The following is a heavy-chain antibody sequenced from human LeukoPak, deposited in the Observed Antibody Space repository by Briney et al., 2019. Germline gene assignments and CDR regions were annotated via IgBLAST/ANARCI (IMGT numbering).Heavy chain of an antibody. CDR1: GYTFTSYG. Sequence: GASVKVSCKASGYTFTSYGISWVRQAPGQGLEWMGWMSPKSGGTKFEEKFQDRVTMTRDTSISTAYMELSRLRFDDTAVYYCARGGLRLQYGMDVWGQGTTVTVSS. CDR2: MSPKSGGT. J-gene: IGHJ6*02. D-gene: IGHD2-15*01. CDR3: ARGGLRLQYGMDV. V-gene: IGHV1-2*02.